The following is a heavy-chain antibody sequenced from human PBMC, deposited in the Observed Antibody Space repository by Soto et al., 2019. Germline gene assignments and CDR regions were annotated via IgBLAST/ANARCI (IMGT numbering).Heavy chain of an antibody. Sequence: SENPSLPYTVSGGSPRHNYWTWIRQPPGKGLQWIGYIHYSGTTNYNPSLKSRVTISVDRSKNQFSLKLSSVTAADTAVYYCARVPGPWGQGTLVTVSS. CDR3: ARVPGP. J-gene: IGHJ5*02. CDR2: IHYSGTT. CDR1: GGSPRHNY. V-gene: IGHV4-59*12.